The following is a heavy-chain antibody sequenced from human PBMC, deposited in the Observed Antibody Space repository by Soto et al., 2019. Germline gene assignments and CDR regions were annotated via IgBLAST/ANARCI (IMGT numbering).Heavy chain of an antibody. Sequence: GESLKISCKVSGYSFTHYWIAWVRQMSGKGLEWMGIIYPGDSDISYSPSFQGQVIMSADKSISTAYLQWSSLKASDTAMYYCALLSSYIHSGGYYTRHDAFDIWGQGAMVTVSS. J-gene: IGHJ3*02. V-gene: IGHV5-51*01. CDR3: ALLSSYIHSGGYYTRHDAFDI. D-gene: IGHD3-3*01. CDR1: GYSFTHYW. CDR2: IYPGDSDI.